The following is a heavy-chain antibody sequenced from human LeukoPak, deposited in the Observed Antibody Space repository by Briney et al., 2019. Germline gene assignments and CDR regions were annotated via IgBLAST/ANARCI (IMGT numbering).Heavy chain of an antibody. Sequence: GGSLRLSCAASGFTFSNAWMSWVRQAPGKGLEWVGRIKSKTDGGTTDYAAPVKGRFTISRDDSKNTLYLQMNSLKTEDTAVYYCTTDWSDFWSGYGNYWGQGTLVTVSS. D-gene: IGHD3-3*01. V-gene: IGHV3-15*01. J-gene: IGHJ4*02. CDR3: TTDWSDFWSGYGNY. CDR2: IKSKTDGGTT. CDR1: GFTFSNAW.